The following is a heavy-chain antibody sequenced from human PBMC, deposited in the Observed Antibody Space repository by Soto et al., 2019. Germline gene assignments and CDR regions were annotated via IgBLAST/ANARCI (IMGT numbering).Heavy chain of an antibody. Sequence: ASVKVSCKASGGTFSSYAISWVRQAPGQGLEWMGGIIPNNGTTNYAQKFQGRVTMTTDTSTSTAYMELRSLRSDDTAVYYCARDDPTTGTTRGAFDIWGQGTMVTVSS. J-gene: IGHJ3*02. CDR2: IIPNNGTT. D-gene: IGHD1-1*01. CDR1: GGTFSSYA. V-gene: IGHV1-18*01. CDR3: ARDDPTTGTTRGAFDI.